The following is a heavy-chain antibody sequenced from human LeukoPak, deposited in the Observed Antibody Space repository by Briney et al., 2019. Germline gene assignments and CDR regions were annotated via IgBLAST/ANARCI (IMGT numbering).Heavy chain of an antibody. CDR3: ARGWYYFDY. Sequence: GGSLRLSCAASGFTFSSYSMNWVRQAPGKGREWVSYISSSGSTIYYADSVKGRFTISRDNAKNSLYLQMNSLRAEDTAVYYCARGWYYFDYWGQGTLVPVSS. V-gene: IGHV3-48*04. J-gene: IGHJ4*02. CDR1: GFTFSSYS. D-gene: IGHD2-15*01. CDR2: ISSSGSTI.